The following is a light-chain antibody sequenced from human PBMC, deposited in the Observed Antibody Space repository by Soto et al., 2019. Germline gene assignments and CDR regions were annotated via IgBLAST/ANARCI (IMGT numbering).Light chain of an antibody. CDR2: KAS. Sequence: DIQMTQSPSTLSASVGDRVTITCRASQSISSWLAWYQQKPGKAPKLLIYKASSLESGVPSRFSVSGSGTEFTLTISSLQPDDFAAYYCLHYNSYSRAFGPGTKVDVK. CDR1: QSISSW. J-gene: IGKJ3*01. CDR3: LHYNSYSRA. V-gene: IGKV1-5*03.